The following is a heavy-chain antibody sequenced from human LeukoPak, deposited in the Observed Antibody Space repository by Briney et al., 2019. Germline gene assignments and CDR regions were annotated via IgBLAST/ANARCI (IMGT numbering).Heavy chain of an antibody. D-gene: IGHD2-2*01. Sequence: GGSLRLSCAASGFTFSNAWMSWVRQAPGKGLEWVGRIKSKTDGGTTDYAAPVKGRFTISRDDSKNTLYLQMNSLKTVDTAVYYCTTEDIVVVPAALYYWGQGTLVTVSS. CDR1: GFTFSNAW. V-gene: IGHV3-15*01. J-gene: IGHJ4*02. CDR3: TTEDIVVVPAALYY. CDR2: IKSKTDGGTT.